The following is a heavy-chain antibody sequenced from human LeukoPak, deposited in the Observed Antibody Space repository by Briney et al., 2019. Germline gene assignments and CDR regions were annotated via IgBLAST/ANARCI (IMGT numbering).Heavy chain of an antibody. CDR1: GCTFTSYG. D-gene: IGHD3-10*01. CDR3: ARDRTMVRGGDKGDAFDI. V-gene: IGHV1-18*01. J-gene: IGHJ3*02. Sequence: ASVKVSCKASGCTFTSYGISWVRQAPGQGLEWMGWISAYNGNTNYAQKLRGRVTMTTDTSTSTAYMELRSLRSDDTAVYYCARDRTMVRGGDKGDAFDIWGQGTMVTVSS. CDR2: ISAYNGNT.